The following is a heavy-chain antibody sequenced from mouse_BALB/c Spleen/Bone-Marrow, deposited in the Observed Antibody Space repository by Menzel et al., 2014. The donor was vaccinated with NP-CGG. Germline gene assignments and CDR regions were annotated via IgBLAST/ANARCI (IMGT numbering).Heavy chain of an antibody. CDR3: ARDY. Sequence: QVQLQQPGPELAKPGPSVKMSCKASGYPFTDTWIHWIKQRPGQGLEWIGYINPSTGYAEYNQNFKDKATVTVDKSSSTAYMQLTSLASEDSAVYYWARDYWGQGATLTVSS. CDR1: GYPFTDTW. CDR2: INPSTGYA. V-gene: IGHV1-7*01. J-gene: IGHJ2*01.